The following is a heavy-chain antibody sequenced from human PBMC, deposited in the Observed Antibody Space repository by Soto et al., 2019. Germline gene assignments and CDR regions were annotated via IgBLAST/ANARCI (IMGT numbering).Heavy chain of an antibody. CDR2: IRSKANSYAT. CDR3: TRFVDYSNAPRGDYYYGMDV. CDR1: GFTFSGSA. J-gene: IGHJ6*02. V-gene: IGHV3-73*01. Sequence: GGSLRLSCAASGFTFSGSAMHWVRQASGKGLVWVGRIRSKANSYATAYAASVKGRFTISSDDSKNTAYLQMNSLKTEDTALYYCTRFVDYSNAPRGDYYYGMDVWAQGATVTVSS. D-gene: IGHD4-4*01.